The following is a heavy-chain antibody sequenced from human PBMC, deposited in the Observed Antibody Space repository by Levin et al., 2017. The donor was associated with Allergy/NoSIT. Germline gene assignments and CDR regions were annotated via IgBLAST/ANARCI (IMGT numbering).Heavy chain of an antibody. CDR3: ARTSTVERAFDI. CDR1: GFSLSTIGMC. CDR2: IDWEDDK. J-gene: IGHJ3*02. D-gene: IGHD1-26*01. V-gene: IGHV2-70*01. Sequence: SGPTLVKPTQTLTLTCTFSGFSLSTIGMCVSWIRQPPGKALEWLALIDWEDDKYFNASLKTRLTISKDTSKNQVVLTLTNMEPVDTATYYCARTSTVERAFDIWGQGTMVTVSS.